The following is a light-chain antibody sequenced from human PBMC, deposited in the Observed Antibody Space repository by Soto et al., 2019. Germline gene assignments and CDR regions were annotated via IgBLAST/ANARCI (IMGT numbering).Light chain of an antibody. CDR3: QQYGSSST. Sequence: ELVLTQSPGTLSLSPGERAILSCRASQSVSSSYLAWYQQKPGQAPRLLIYGASSRATGIPDRFSGSGSGTDFTLTISRLEPEDFAVYYCQQYGSSSTFGQGTRLE. CDR2: GAS. J-gene: IGKJ5*01. CDR1: QSVSSSY. V-gene: IGKV3-20*01.